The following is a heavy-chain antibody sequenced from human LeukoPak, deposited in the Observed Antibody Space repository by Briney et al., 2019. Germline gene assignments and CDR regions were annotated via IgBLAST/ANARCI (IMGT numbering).Heavy chain of an antibody. V-gene: IGHV1-2*06. J-gene: IGHJ3*02. Sequence: ASVKVSCKVFGYTFTGYHIHWVRQAPGQGLEWMGRNNPNTGGTNYAQKFQGRVTMTRDTSVSTAYMELSRLTSDDTAVYYCARGEVEMATVGDDSFDIWGQGTMVAVYS. CDR3: ARGEVEMATVGDDSFDI. CDR2: NNPNTGGT. CDR1: GYTFTGYH. D-gene: IGHD5-24*01.